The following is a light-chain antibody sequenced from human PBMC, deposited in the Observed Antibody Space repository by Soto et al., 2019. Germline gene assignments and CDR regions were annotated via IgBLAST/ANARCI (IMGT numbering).Light chain of an antibody. Sequence: EIVLTQSPATLSLSPGERATVSCRASQSVSNYLGWYQQKPGQAPRLLIYDASNRATGIPARFSGSGSGTDFTLIISRLEPEDFAVYYCQHGGTFGQGTRLEIK. J-gene: IGKJ5*01. V-gene: IGKV3-11*01. CDR1: QSVSNY. CDR3: QHGGT. CDR2: DAS.